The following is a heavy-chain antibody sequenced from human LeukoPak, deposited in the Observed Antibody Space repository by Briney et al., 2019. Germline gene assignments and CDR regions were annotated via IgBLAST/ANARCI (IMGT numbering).Heavy chain of an antibody. CDR3: AGSGGDSSGYYMAFDI. V-gene: IGHV1-69*05. D-gene: IGHD3-22*01. CDR1: GGTFSSYA. Sequence: ASVKVSCKASGGTFSSYAISWVRQAPGQGLEWMGGIIPIFGTANYAQKFQGRVTITTDESTSTAYMELSSLRSEDTAVYYCAGSGGDSSGYYMAFDIWGQGTMVTVSS. J-gene: IGHJ3*02. CDR2: IIPIFGTA.